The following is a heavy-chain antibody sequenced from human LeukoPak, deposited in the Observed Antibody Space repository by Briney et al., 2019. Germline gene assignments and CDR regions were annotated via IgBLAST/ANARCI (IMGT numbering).Heavy chain of an antibody. J-gene: IGHJ4*02. D-gene: IGHD6-13*01. CDR1: GGSISSSSYY. Sequence: SETLSLTCTVSGGSISSSSYYWGWIRQPPGKGLEWIGSIYYSGSTYYNPSLKSRVTISVDTSKNQFSLKLSSVTAADTAVYYCARLIAAAGTSYWGQGTLVTVSS. CDR2: IYYSGST. V-gene: IGHV4-39*01. CDR3: ARLIAAAGTSY.